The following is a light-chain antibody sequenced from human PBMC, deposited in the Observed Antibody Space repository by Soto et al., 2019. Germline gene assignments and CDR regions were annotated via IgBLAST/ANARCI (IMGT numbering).Light chain of an antibody. CDR2: AAS. CDR3: QQYGDSPFT. Sequence: EIVLTQSPGTLSLSPGERATLSCRASQSVSVNSLAWYQQKGRLAPSLLIYAASPRATGVPDRLSGTGSGPDFALTISRLETDDSAVYYCQQYGDSPFTFGHWTKGDI. CDR1: QSVSVNS. J-gene: IGKJ3*01. V-gene: IGKV3-20*01.